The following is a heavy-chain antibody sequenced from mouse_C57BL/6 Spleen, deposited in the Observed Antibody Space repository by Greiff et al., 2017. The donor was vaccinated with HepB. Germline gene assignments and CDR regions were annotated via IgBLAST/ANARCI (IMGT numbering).Heavy chain of an antibody. CDR2: ISSGSSTI. D-gene: IGHD1-1*01. CDR1: GFTFSDYG. J-gene: IGHJ1*03. CDR3: ARPGSSRYWYFDV. Sequence: EVKLEESGGGLVKPGGSLKLSCAASGFTFSDYGMHWVRQAPEKGLEWVAYISSGSSTIYYADTVKGRFTISRDNAKNTLFLQMTSLRSEDTAMYYCARPGSSRYWYFDVWGTGTTVTVSS. V-gene: IGHV5-17*01.